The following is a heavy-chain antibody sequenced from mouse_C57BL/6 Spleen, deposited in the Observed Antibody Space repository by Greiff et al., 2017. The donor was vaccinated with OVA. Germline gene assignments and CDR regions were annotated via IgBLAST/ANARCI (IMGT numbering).Heavy chain of an antibody. CDR1: GYTFTSYW. J-gene: IGHJ2*01. D-gene: IGHD1-1*01. CDR2: IHPNSGST. CDR3: APYYYGSSRYFDY. V-gene: IGHV1-64*01. Sequence: QVQLQQPGAELVKPGASVKLSCKASGYTFTSYWMHWVKQRPGQGLEWIGMIHPNSGSTNYNEKFKSKATLTVDKSSSTAYMQLSSLTSEDSAVYYCAPYYYGSSRYFDYWGQGTTLTVSS.